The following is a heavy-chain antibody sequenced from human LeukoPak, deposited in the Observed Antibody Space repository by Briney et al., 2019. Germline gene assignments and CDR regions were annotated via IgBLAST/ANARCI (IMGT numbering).Heavy chain of an antibody. CDR2: ISPYSGNI. V-gene: IGHV1-18*01. D-gene: IGHD2-15*01. J-gene: IGHJ5*02. CDR3: TRDPVVDGRTPYPFHWFDP. Sequence: ASVKVSYKASGYTFTMYDINWVRQAPGQGLEWMGWISPYSGNIDYAQKFQGRLTMTADTSTGTAYMELRSLTSDDTAVYYCTRDPVVDGRTPYPFHWFDPWGQGPLVTVSP. CDR1: GYTFTMYD.